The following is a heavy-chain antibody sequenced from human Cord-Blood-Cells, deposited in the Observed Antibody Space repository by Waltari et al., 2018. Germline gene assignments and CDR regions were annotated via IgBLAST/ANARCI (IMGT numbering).Heavy chain of an antibody. J-gene: IGHJ4*02. CDR2: IYYGGST. CDR3: ARQRFLEWLLYYFDY. CDR1: GGSISSSSYY. Sequence: QLQLQESGPGLVKPSETLSLTCTVSGGSISSSSYYWGWIRQPPGKGLEWIGSIYYGGSTYYNPSLKSRVTISVDTSKNQFSLKLSSVTAADTAVYYCARQRFLEWLLYYFDYWGQGTLVTVSS. D-gene: IGHD3-3*01. V-gene: IGHV4-39*01.